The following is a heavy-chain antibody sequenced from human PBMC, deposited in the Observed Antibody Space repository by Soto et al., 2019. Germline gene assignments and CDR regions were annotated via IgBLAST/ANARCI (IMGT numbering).Heavy chain of an antibody. V-gene: IGHV3-74*01. J-gene: IGHJ4*02. CDR3: IRGPRPISTGTGAY. CDR1: GFIFKMYW. D-gene: IGHD3-10*01. Sequence: GESLKISCAASGFIFKMYWMHWVRQSPGKGLVWISRIYNDGTYSDYADSVRGRFTISRDNVNDTLYLQINNLRAEDSGLYYCIRGPRPISTGTGAYWGQGTQVTVSS. CDR2: IYNDGTYS.